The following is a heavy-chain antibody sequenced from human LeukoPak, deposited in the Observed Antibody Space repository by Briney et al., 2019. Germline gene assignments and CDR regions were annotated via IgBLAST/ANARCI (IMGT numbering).Heavy chain of an antibody. CDR2: IYYSGST. CDR3: AREGRGSGSDPDYYYYMDV. V-gene: IGHV4-39*07. CDR1: GGSISSNSYY. Sequence: SETLSLTCTVSGGSISSNSYYWGWIRQPPGKGLQWIGTIYYSGSTYYNPSLKSRVTISIDTSKNQFSLKLSSVTAADTAVYYCAREGRGSGSDPDYYYYMDVWGKGTTVTISS. J-gene: IGHJ6*03. D-gene: IGHD3-10*01.